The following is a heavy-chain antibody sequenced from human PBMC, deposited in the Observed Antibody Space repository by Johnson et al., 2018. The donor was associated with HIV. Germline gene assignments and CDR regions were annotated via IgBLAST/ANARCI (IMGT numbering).Heavy chain of an antibody. CDR3: TVGRDLRALNI. CDR1: GFIFGDYA. V-gene: IGHV3-49*03. CDR2: IRSKAYGETT. D-gene: IGHD1-26*01. Sequence: VQLVESGGGLVQPGRSLRLSCTTSGFIFGDYAMTWFRQAPTKGLEWVSFIRSKAYGETTEYAASVKGRFHIPRDDSKSIAFLQMDSRKTEATAMYYCTVGRDLRALNIAGQGTMVSVSS. J-gene: IGHJ3*02.